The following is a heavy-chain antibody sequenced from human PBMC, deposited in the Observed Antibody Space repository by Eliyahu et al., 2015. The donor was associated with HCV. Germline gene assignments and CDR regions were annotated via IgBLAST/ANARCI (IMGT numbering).Heavy chain of an antibody. Sequence: EVRLSESGGALVQPGGSLRLSCAASGFFFGXYAMGWVRQAPGKGLEWVCGIRSASGGEDTYYIDSVLGRFIISRDNSLNILYLQMNNVRDEDTALYYCVKGGPAGSYPMFDSWGQGTVVTVSS. CDR3: VKGGPAGSYPMFDS. CDR1: GFFFGXYA. V-gene: IGHV3-23*01. CDR2: IRSASGGEDT. J-gene: IGHJ4*02. D-gene: IGHD1-1*01.